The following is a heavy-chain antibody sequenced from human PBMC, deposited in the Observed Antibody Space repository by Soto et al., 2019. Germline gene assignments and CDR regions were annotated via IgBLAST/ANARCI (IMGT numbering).Heavy chain of an antibody. CDR2: IYYSGST. J-gene: IGHJ3*02. CDR3: ARVRVKYGSVNGVAFDI. CDR1: GGSISSYY. V-gene: IGHV4-59*01. D-gene: IGHD7-27*01. Sequence: SESLSLTCTVSGGSISSYYWSWIRQPPGKGLEWIGYIYYSGSTNYNPSLKSRVTISVDTSKNQFSLKLSSVTAADTAVYYCARVRVKYGSVNGVAFDIWGQGTVVTVSS.